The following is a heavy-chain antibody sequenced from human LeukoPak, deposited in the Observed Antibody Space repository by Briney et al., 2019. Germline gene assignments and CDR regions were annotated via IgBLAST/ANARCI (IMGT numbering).Heavy chain of an antibody. CDR1: GGSVNSISYY. V-gene: IGHV4-61*01. Sequence: PWETLSLTCTVSGGSVNSISYYWGCIRQPPGKGLEWIAYMYYTGSTNYNPSLESRVTASIDTSKNQFSLKLNSVTAADTAVYYCARTTGIVGNTGAFDSWGQGRVVSVSS. J-gene: IGHJ3*02. CDR3: ARTTGIVGNTGAFDS. CDR2: MYYTGST. D-gene: IGHD1-26*01.